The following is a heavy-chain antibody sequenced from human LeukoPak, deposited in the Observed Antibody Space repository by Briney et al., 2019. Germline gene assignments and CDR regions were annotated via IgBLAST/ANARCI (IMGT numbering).Heavy chain of an antibody. Sequence: PSETLSLTCAVYGGSFSGYYWSWIRQPPGKGLEWIGEINHSGSTYYNPSLKSRVTISVDTSKNQFSLKLSSVTAADTAVYYCARRYYSSPRSFDYWGQGALVTVSS. CDR3: ARRYYSSPRSFDY. V-gene: IGHV4-34*01. J-gene: IGHJ4*02. D-gene: IGHD3-9*01. CDR1: GGSFSGYY. CDR2: INHSGST.